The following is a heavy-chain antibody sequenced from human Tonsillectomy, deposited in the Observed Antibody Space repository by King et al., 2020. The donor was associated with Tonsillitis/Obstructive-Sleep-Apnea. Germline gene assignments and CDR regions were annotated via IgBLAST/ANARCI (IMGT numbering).Heavy chain of an antibody. CDR3: ASPSIAVAGYDAFDI. Sequence: QLQESGPGLVKPSETLSLTCTVSGGSISSYYWSWIRQPPGKGLEWIGYIYYSGSTNYNPSLKSRVTISVDTSKNQFSLKQSSVTAADTAVYYCASPSIAVAGYDAFDIWGQGTMVTVPS. D-gene: IGHD6-19*01. V-gene: IGHV4-59*01. CDR2: IYYSGST. CDR1: GGSISSYY. J-gene: IGHJ3*02.